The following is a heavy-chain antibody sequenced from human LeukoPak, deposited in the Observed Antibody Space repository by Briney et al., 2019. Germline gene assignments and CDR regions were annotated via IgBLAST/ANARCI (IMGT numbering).Heavy chain of an antibody. CDR3: AKPRGRTYYYDSSGYYFDY. CDR2: IWYDGSNK. CDR1: GFTFSNYG. J-gene: IGHJ4*02. D-gene: IGHD3-22*01. V-gene: IGHV3-33*06. Sequence: GRSLRLSCAASGFTFSNYGMHWVRQAPGKGLEWVAVIWYDGSNKYYADSVKGRFTISRDNSKNTLYLQMNSLRAEDTAVYYCAKPRGRTYYYDSSGYYFDYWGQGTLVTVSS.